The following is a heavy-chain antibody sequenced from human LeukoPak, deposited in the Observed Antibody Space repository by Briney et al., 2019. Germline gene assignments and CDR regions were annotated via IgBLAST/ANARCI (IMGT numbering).Heavy chain of an antibody. V-gene: IGHV1-18*01. CDR2: ISAYNGNT. CDR3: ARLYCSSRTCYNFWYDS. Sequence: GASVKVSCKASGYSFTSYGIRWVRQAPGQGPEWMGWISAYNGNTNYAQKFQGRVTMTTDTSTTTAYMELRSLRSDDTAVYYCARLYCSSRTCYNFWYDSWGQGTLVTVSS. CDR1: GYSFTSYG. D-gene: IGHD2-2*01. J-gene: IGHJ5*01.